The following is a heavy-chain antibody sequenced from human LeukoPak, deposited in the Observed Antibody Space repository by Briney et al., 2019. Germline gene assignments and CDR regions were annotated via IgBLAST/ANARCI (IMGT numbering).Heavy chain of an antibody. Sequence: GGSLRLSCATSGFTFDHHSMHWVRQPPGKGLEWVSLITWDSSRTHYSGSVEGRFTISRDNSKSSLYLQMDSLRTEDTALYYCAKNSAGGDYYHRWGQGTLVTVS. CDR2: ITWDSSRT. V-gene: IGHV3-43*01. CDR3: AKNSAGGDYYHR. D-gene: IGHD2-21*01. J-gene: IGHJ4*02. CDR1: GFTFDHHS.